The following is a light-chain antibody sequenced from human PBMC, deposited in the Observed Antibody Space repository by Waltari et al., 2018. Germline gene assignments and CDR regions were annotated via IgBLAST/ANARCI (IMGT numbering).Light chain of an antibody. Sequence: DIHMTQSPSSLSASVGDRVTFTCQASQDINNYLNWYHQKPGKAPKFLIYDASKLETGVPSMFSGSGSGTTFTFTISYLEPEDVGTYYCQQYDSLPVTFGGGTKVEI. J-gene: IGKJ4*01. CDR1: QDINNY. V-gene: IGKV1-33*01. CDR3: QQYDSLPVT. CDR2: DAS.